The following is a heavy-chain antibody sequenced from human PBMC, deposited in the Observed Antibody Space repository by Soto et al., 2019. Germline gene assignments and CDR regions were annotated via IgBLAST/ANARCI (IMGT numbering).Heavy chain of an antibody. CDR1: GFIFSIYG. CDR3: AKGAPFWTLNLFDG. D-gene: IGHD3-3*01. Sequence: RGPLRPSCADSGFIFSIYGMHWVLLAPGKGQEWMAIIPHDRSNKYYSDSVKGRFTISRDNPMNTLYLQMNSLRIEDTAVYFCAKGAPFWTLNLFDGWGHGTLVTVCS. CDR2: IPHDRSNK. J-gene: IGHJ5*01. V-gene: IGHV3-30*18.